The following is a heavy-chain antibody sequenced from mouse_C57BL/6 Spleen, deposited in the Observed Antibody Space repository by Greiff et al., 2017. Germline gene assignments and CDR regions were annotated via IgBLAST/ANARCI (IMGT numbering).Heavy chain of an antibody. CDR1: GFTFSDYG. CDR2: ISNLAYSI. CDR3: ARHPRDAMDY. J-gene: IGHJ4*01. V-gene: IGHV5-15*01. D-gene: IGHD3-1*01. Sequence: EVKLMESGGGLVQPGGSLKLSCAASGFTFSDYGMAWVRQAPRKGPEWVAFISNLAYSIYYADTVTGRFTISRENAKNTLYLEMSSLRSEDTAMYYCARHPRDAMDYWGQGTSVTVSS.